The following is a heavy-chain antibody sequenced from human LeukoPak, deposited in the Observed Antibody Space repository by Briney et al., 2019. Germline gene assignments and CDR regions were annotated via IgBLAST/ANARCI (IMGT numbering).Heavy chain of an antibody. V-gene: IGHV3-53*01. Sequence: GGSLRLSCAASGFAVSSNYMSWVRQAPGKGLEWVSVIYSGGSTYYAGSVKGRFTVSRDSSKNTLYLQMNSLRAEDTAVYYCARGPARDHYTRGWYWVYWGQGTLVTVSS. J-gene: IGHJ4*02. CDR1: GFAVSSNY. D-gene: IGHD6-19*01. CDR3: ARGPARDHYTRGWYWVY. CDR2: IYSGGST.